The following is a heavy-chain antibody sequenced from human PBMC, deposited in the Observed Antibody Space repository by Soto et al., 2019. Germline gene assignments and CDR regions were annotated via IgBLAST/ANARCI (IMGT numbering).Heavy chain of an antibody. CDR1: GFTFSSYS. J-gene: IGHJ6*02. D-gene: IGHD4-17*01. CDR3: ARPHTTDYGGNSWDYYYGMDV. Sequence: PGGSLRLSXAASGFTFSSYSMNWVRPAPGKGLEWLSSISSSNNYIYYADSVKGRFTISRDNAKNSLYLQMNSLRAEDTAVYYCARPHTTDYGGNSWDYYYGMDVWGQGTTVTVSS. V-gene: IGHV3-21*01. CDR2: ISSSNNYI.